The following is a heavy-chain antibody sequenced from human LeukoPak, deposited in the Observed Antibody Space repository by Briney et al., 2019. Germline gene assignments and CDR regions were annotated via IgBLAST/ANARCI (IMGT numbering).Heavy chain of an antibody. CDR1: GYTFTGYY. D-gene: IGHD7-27*01. CDR3: ATGARWGRVDY. V-gene: IGHV1-2*02. Sequence: GASVKVSCKASGYTFTGYYMHWVRQAPGQGLEWMGWINPNSGGTNYAQKFQGRVTITRNTSISTAYMELSSLRSEDTAVYYCATGARWGRVDYWGQGTLVTVSS. J-gene: IGHJ4*02. CDR2: INPNSGGT.